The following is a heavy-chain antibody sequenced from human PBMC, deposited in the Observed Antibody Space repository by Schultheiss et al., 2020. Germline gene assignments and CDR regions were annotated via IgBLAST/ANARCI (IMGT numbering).Heavy chain of an antibody. J-gene: IGHJ6*02. V-gene: IGHV1-3*01. Sequence: ASVKVSCKASGYTFTSYAMHWVRQAPGQRLEWMGWINAGNGNTKYSQKFQGRVTITRDMSTSTAYMELSSLRSEDTAVYYCAAEKGNGDYTPAYGMDVWGQGTTVTVSS. CDR2: INAGNGNT. D-gene: IGHD4-17*01. CDR1: GYTFTSYA. CDR3: AAEKGNGDYTPAYGMDV.